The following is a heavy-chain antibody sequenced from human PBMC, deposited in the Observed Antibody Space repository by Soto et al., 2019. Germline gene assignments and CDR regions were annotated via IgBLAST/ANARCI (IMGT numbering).Heavy chain of an antibody. V-gene: IGHV4-59*01. Sequence: QVRLQESGPGLVKSSETLSLTCTVSGGSLSSFYWGWIRRPPGQGLEWIGYIYHSGTTRYNSSLKSRVTMSVDSSKNEFSLKLTSVTAADTATYYCARVHKEELVTVPAAHYDHWGHGTLVTAAS. J-gene: IGHJ4*01. CDR3: ARVHKEELVTVPAAHYDH. CDR2: IYHSGTT. CDR1: GGSLSSFY. D-gene: IGHD2-2*01.